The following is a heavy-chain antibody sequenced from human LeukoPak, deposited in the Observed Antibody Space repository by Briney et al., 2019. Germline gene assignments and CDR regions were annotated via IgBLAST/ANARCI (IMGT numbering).Heavy chain of an antibody. Sequence: GGSLRLSCAASGFTFSSYGMHWVRQAPGKGLEWVAVISYDGSNKYYADSVKGRFTISIDNSKNTLYLQMNSLRAEDTAVYYCARRAGAYTHPYDYWGQGTLVTVSS. J-gene: IGHJ4*02. CDR3: ARRAGAYTHPYDY. CDR1: GFTFSSYG. V-gene: IGHV3-30*03. CDR2: ISYDGSNK. D-gene: IGHD3-16*01.